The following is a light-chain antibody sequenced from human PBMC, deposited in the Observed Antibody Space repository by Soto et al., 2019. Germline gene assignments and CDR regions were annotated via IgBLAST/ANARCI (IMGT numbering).Light chain of an antibody. CDR3: CSYAGSYTWV. CDR2: DVS. V-gene: IGLV2-11*01. J-gene: IGLJ3*02. Sequence: QSALTQPRSVSGSPGQSVTISCTGTSSDVGGDNSVSWYQQHPGKAPKLMIFDVSNRPSGVPDRFSGSKSGNTASLTISGLQAEDEADYSCCSYAGSYTWVFGGGTKPPS. CDR1: SSDVGGDNS.